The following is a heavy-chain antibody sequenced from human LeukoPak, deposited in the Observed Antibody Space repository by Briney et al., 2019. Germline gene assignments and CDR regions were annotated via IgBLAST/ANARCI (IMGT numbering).Heavy chain of an antibody. CDR3: ARGGITIFGGIIYQDY. Sequence: GGSLRLSCAASGFIFSSYSMNWVRQAPGKGLEWVSGINWNGKSTGYADSVKGRFTISRDNAKNSLYLQMNSLRAEDTAFYYCARGGITIFGGIIYQDYWGQGILVTVSS. J-gene: IGHJ4*02. D-gene: IGHD3-3*01. V-gene: IGHV3-20*04. CDR1: GFIFSSYS. CDR2: INWNGKST.